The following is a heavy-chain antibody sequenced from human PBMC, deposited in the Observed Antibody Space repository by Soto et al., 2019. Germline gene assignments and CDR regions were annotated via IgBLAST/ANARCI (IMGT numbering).Heavy chain of an antibody. CDR2: ISGSGDGT. D-gene: IGHD2-8*01. V-gene: IGHV3-23*01. CDR1: GFTVNSHA. CDR3: TKSRRGILMVYGFGGMDV. Sequence: QPGGSLRLSCAASGFTVNSHAMSWVRQAPGKGLEWVASISGSGDGTYYGDSVKGRFTISRDSPSSTLYLQMNNLRGEDTAVYFCTKSRRGILMVYGFGGMDVWGQGTTVTAP. J-gene: IGHJ6*02.